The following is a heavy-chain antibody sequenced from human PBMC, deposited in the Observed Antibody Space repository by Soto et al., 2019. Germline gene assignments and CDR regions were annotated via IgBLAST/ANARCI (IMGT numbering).Heavy chain of an antibody. CDR1: GGSISGSNSY. CDR3: ASGRWTFDY. Sequence: PSETLSLTCTVSGGSISGSNSYWGWIRQPPGKGVEWIGSIYYNGSTYYNPSLKSRVTISVDTSKNQYSLNLRSVTAADTAVYSCASGRWTFDYWGQGAXVTVSS. V-gene: IGHV4-39*01. CDR2: IYYNGST. J-gene: IGHJ4*02. D-gene: IGHD2-15*01.